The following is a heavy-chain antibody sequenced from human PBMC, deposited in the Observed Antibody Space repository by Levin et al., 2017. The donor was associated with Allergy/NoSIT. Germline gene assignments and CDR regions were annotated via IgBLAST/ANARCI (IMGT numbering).Heavy chain of an antibody. CDR3: ARGGYCSGGSCYYYYGMDV. CDR2: ISAYNGNT. V-gene: IGHV1-18*01. D-gene: IGHD2-15*01. Sequence: ASVKVSCKASGYTFTSYGISWVRQAPGQGLEWMGWISAYNGNTNYAQKLQGRVTMTTDTSTSTAYMELRSLRSDDTAVYYCARGGYCSGGSCYYYYGMDVWGQGTTVTVSS. J-gene: IGHJ6*02. CDR1: GYTFTSYG.